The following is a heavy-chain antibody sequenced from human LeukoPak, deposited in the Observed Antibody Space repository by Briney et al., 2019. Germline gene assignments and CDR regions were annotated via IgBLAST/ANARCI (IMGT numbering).Heavy chain of an antibody. J-gene: IGHJ4*02. V-gene: IGHV4-59*12. CDR3: ARLRSPGDFDY. CDR2: IFDSEST. D-gene: IGHD1-26*01. CDR1: GDSINNYY. Sequence: PSETLSLTCTVSGDSINNYYWSWIRQPPGKGLEWIGYIFDSESTNYNPSLKSRVTISVDTSKNQFSLRLSSVTAADTAMYYCARLRSPGDFDYWGQGTLVTVSS.